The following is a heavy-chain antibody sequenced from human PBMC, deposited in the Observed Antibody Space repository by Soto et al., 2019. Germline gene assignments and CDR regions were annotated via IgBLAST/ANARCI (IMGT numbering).Heavy chain of an antibody. V-gene: IGHV1-3*01. CDR2: INAGNGNT. J-gene: IGHJ6*02. CDR3: ARVGTVTTDYYYYGMDV. Sequence: GASVKVSCKASGYTFTSYAMHWVRQAPGQRLEWMGWINAGNGNTKYSQKFQGRVTITRDTSASTAYMELSSLRSEDTAVYYCARVGTVTTDYYYYGMDVWGQGTTVTVSS. D-gene: IGHD4-4*01. CDR1: GYTFTSYA.